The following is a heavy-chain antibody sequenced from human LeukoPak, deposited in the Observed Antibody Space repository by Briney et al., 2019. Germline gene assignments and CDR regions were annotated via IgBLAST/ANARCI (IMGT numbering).Heavy chain of an antibody. Sequence: GGSLRLSCSVSGFSFSDYAINWVRQAPGKGLEWVAFIRGKAYGETTDYAASVEGRFSISRDEFDSIAYLQMNSLKTEDTAVYYCARGSDSNFGARDGFDYWGQGTLVTVSS. D-gene: IGHD3-16*01. CDR2: IRGKAYGETT. CDR1: GFSFSDYA. V-gene: IGHV3-49*04. J-gene: IGHJ4*02. CDR3: ARGSDSNFGARDGFDY.